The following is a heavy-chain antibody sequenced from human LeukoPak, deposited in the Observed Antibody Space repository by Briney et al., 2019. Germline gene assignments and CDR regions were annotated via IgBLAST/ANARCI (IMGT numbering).Heavy chain of an antibody. D-gene: IGHD1-14*01. J-gene: IGHJ4*02. CDR2: VKHDGSEK. V-gene: IGHV3-7*01. CDR3: ARSRNVDF. Sequence: SGGSLRLSCAASGFTFSSYWMTWFRQAPGKGLEWVANVKHDGSEKYYVDSVKGRFTISRDNAKNSLFLQMNSLRAEDTAVYYCARSRNVDFWGQGTLVTVSS. CDR1: GFTFSSYW.